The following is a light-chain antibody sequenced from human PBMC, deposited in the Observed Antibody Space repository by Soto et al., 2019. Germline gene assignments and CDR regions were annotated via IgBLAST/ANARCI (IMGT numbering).Light chain of an antibody. J-gene: IGLJ1*01. CDR2: DVG. V-gene: IGLV2-14*03. CDR1: NSDVGAYSY. Sequence: QSALTQPASVSGSPGQSITISCTGTNSDVGAYSYVSWYQQYPGKAPKLLIYDVGARPSGISDRFSGSKSGNTASLTISGHQAEDEADYYCSSYTAFTTYVFGSGTKVTVL. CDR3: SSYTAFTTYV.